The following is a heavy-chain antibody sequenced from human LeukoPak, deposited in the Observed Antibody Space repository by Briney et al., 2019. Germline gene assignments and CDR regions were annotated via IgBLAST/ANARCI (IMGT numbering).Heavy chain of an antibody. Sequence: GGSLRLSFEASEFSFSTSWMSWVRQAPGKGLEWVANTKEDGSEKHYVDSVKGRFTISRDNAKNSLYLQMNSLRAEDTAVYYCARDRPYGSYDYWGQGSLVTVSS. CDR3: ARDRPYGSYDY. J-gene: IGHJ4*02. CDR1: EFSFSTSW. CDR2: TKEDGSEK. D-gene: IGHD2-15*01. V-gene: IGHV3-7*01.